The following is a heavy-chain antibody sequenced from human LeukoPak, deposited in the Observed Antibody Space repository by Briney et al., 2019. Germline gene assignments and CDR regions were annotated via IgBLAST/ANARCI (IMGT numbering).Heavy chain of an antibody. CDR2: LSGSGGST. D-gene: IGHD6-13*01. J-gene: IGHJ4*02. Sequence: GGSLRLSCAASGFTFRSYAMSWVRQAPGKGPEWISALSGSGGSTYYADFVEGRFTISRDNPKNTLYLQMNSLRAEDTAVYYCAKEMGVAAGVPSYFDYWGQGTLVTVSS. CDR3: AKEMGVAAGVPSYFDY. CDR1: GFTFRSYA. V-gene: IGHV3-23*01.